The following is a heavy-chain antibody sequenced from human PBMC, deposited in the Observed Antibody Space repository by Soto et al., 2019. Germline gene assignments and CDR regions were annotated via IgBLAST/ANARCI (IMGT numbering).Heavy chain of an antibody. D-gene: IGHD6-19*01. CDR2: IYYSGST. V-gene: IGHV4-59*01. Sequence: KTSETLSLTCTVSGGSISSYYWSWIRQPPGKGLEWIGYIYYSGSTNYNPSLRSRVTISVDTSKNQFSLKLSSVTAADTAVYYCARDLSSYSYYYYGMDVWGQGTTVTVSS. J-gene: IGHJ6*02. CDR1: GGSISSYY. CDR3: ARDLSSYSYYYYGMDV.